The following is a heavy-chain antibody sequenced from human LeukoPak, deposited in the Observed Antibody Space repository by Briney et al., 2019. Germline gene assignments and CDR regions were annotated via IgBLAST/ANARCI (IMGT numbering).Heavy chain of an antibody. D-gene: IGHD3-10*01. CDR1: GGSISSYY. J-gene: IGHJ4*02. Sequence: SETLSLTCTVSGGSISSYYWSWIRQPPGKGLEWIGYIYYSGSTNYNPSLKSRVTISVDTSKNQFSLKLSSVTAADTAVYYCARAYVYYGPLGYWGQGTLVTVSS. CDR2: IYYSGST. V-gene: IGHV4-59*01. CDR3: ARAYVYYGPLGY.